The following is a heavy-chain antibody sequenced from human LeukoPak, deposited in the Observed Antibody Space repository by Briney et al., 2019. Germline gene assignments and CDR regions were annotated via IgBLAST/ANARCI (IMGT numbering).Heavy chain of an antibody. J-gene: IGHJ4*02. CDR1: GDSVSSNSGA. V-gene: IGHV6-1*01. D-gene: IGHD2-21*01. Sequence: SQTFSLTCAISGDSVSSNSGAWNWIRQSPSRGLEWLGRTYYRSKWSNEYVVSVKSRIAINPDTSKNQFSLQLNSMTPEDTAVYYCARGFLKTGFDHWGQGTLVTVPS. CDR2: TYYRSKWSN. CDR3: ARGFLKTGFDH.